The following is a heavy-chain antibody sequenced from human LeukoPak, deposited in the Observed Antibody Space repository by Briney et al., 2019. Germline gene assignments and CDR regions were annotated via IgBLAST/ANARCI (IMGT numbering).Heavy chain of an antibody. CDR2: IYYSGST. CDR1: GASISSHY. D-gene: IGHD1-26*01. J-gene: IGHJ3*02. Sequence: TPSETLSLTCTVSGASISSHYWSWIRQPPGKGLEWIGYIYYSGSTNYNPSLKSRLTISIDTSKNQFSLKLSSVTAADTAVYYCARWEASRVAFDIWGQGTLVTVSS. V-gene: IGHV4-59*11. CDR3: ARWEASRVAFDI.